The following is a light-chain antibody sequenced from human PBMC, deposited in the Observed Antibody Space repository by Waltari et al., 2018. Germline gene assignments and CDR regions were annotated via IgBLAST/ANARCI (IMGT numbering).Light chain of an antibody. CDR3: QQYNSWPPYT. V-gene: IGKV3-15*01. CDR1: QSLKTN. Sequence: EIVMTQSPATLSVSLGERATLSCRASQSLKTNLAWYHHKAGQAPRLLICGASTRATGIPARFSGSGSGKEFTLTISSLQSEDFAGYYCQQYNSWPPYTFGHGTKLEIK. J-gene: IGKJ2*01. CDR2: GAS.